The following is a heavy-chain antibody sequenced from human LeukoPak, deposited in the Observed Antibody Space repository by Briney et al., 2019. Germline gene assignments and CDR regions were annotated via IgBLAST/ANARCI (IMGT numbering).Heavy chain of an antibody. Sequence: PSETLSLTCAVYGGSFSVYYWSWIRQPPGKGLEWIGEINHSGSTNYNPSLKSRVTISVDTSKNQFSLKLSSVTAADTAVYYCARSPYSSGWSGVDYWGQGTLVTVSS. J-gene: IGHJ4*02. CDR1: GGSFSVYY. CDR2: INHSGST. V-gene: IGHV4-34*01. CDR3: ARSPYSSGWSGVDY. D-gene: IGHD6-19*01.